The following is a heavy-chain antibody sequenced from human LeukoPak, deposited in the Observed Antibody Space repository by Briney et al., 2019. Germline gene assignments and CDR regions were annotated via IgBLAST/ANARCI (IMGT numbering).Heavy chain of an antibody. CDR3: ARDHYYGSGSPSYGMDV. Sequence: PGGSLRLSCAASGFTFSSYEMNWVRQATGKGLEWVSAIGTAGDTYYPGSVKGRFTISRENAKNSLYLQMNSLRAGDTAVYYCARDHYYGSGSPSYGMDVWGQGTTVTVSS. J-gene: IGHJ6*02. CDR2: IGTAGDT. V-gene: IGHV3-13*01. CDR1: GFTFSSYE. D-gene: IGHD3-10*01.